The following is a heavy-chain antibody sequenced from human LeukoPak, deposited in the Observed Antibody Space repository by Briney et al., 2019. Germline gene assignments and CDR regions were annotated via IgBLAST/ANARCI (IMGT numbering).Heavy chain of an antibody. CDR3: ARSATITEGDFEY. J-gene: IGHJ4*02. D-gene: IGHD5-24*01. CDR2: IYHSGST. CDR1: GYSISSGYY. V-gene: IGHV4-38-2*02. Sequence: SETLSLTCTVSGYSISSGYYWGWIRQPPGKGLEWIGSIYHSGSTYYNPSLKSRVTISVDTSKNQFSLKLSSVTAADTAVYYCARSATITEGDFEYWGQRTLVTVSS.